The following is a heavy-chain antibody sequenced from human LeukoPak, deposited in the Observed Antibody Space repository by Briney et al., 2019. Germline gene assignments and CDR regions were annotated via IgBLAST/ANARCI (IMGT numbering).Heavy chain of an antibody. D-gene: IGHD3-10*01. CDR1: GGSISSYY. V-gene: IGHV4-59*08. CDR3: ARHLVRGVIMGP. Sequence: SETLSLTCTVSGGSISSYYWSWIRQPPGKGLEWIGYIYYSGSTNYNPSLKSRVTISVDTSKNQFSLKLSSVTAADTAVYYCARHLVRGVIMGPWGQGTLVTVSS. CDR2: IYYSGST. J-gene: IGHJ5*02.